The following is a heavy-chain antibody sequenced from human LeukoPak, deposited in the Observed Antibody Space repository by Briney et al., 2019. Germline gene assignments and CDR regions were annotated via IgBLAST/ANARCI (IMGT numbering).Heavy chain of an antibody. V-gene: IGHV3-53*01. Sequence: GGSLRLSCAASGFTVSSNYMSWVRQAPGKGLVWVSDIYRGGSTYGAASVKGRFTVARDNSKSTLYLQMNSLRAEDTAVYYCARQIYDFWSGYYHLDYWGQGTLVTVSS. CDR1: GFTVSSNY. CDR3: ARQIYDFWSGYYHLDY. D-gene: IGHD3-3*01. J-gene: IGHJ4*02. CDR2: IYRGGST.